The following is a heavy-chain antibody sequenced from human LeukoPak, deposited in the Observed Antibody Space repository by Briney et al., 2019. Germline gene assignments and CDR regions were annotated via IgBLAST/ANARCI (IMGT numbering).Heavy chain of an antibody. Sequence: SETLSLTCAVYGGSFSGYYWSWIRQPPGKGLEWIGYIYYSGSTNYNPSLKSRVTISVDTSKNQFSLKLSSVTAADTAVYYCARGDDILTGYRSVTFDYWGQGTPVTVSS. CDR3: ARGDDILTGYRSVTFDY. V-gene: IGHV4-59*08. J-gene: IGHJ4*02. CDR1: GGSFSGYY. CDR2: IYYSGST. D-gene: IGHD3-9*01.